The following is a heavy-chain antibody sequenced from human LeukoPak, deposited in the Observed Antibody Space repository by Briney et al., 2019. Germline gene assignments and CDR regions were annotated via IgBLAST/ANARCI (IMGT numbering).Heavy chain of an antibody. CDR1: GFTFSSYA. D-gene: IGHD5-18*01. Sequence: QPGGSLRLSCAASGFTFSSYAMHWVRQAPGRGLEWVAVISYDGSNKYYADSVKGRFTISRDNSKNTLYLQMNSLRAEDTAVYYCAKGTWIHNLDYWGQGTLVTVSS. CDR3: AKGTWIHNLDY. V-gene: IGHV3-30-3*01. CDR2: ISYDGSNK. J-gene: IGHJ4*02.